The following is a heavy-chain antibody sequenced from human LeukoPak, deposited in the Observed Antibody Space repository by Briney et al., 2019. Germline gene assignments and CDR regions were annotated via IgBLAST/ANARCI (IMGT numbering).Heavy chain of an antibody. CDR3: AKDLRDIVVVVAATDYYGMDV. V-gene: IGHV3-30*04. CDR2: ISYDGSNK. CDR1: GFTFSSYA. Sequence: GGSLRLSCAASGFTFSSYAMHWVRQAPGKGLEWVAVISYDGSNKYYADSVKGRFTISRDNSKNTLYLQMNSLRAEDTAVYYCAKDLRDIVVVVAATDYYGMDVWGQGTTVTVSS. D-gene: IGHD2-15*01. J-gene: IGHJ6*02.